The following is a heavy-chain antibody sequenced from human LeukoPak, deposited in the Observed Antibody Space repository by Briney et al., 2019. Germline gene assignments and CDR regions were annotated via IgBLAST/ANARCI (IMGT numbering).Heavy chain of an antibody. CDR2: IDPSGGST. CDR3: ASGYSYGLVVDY. J-gene: IGHJ4*02. D-gene: IGHD5-18*01. V-gene: IGHV1-46*01. CDR1: GYTFTNYY. Sequence: ASVKVSCKASGYTFTNYYMHWVRQAPGQGLEWMGIIDPSGGSTSNAQRFQGRVTMTRDTSTSTVYMELSSLRSEDTAVYYCASGYSYGLVVDYWGQGTLVTVSS.